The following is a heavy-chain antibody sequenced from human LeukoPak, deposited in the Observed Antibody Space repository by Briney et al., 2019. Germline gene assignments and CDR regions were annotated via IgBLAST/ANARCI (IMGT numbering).Heavy chain of an antibody. J-gene: IGHJ4*02. V-gene: IGHV1-69*01. CDR1: GGTFSSYA. D-gene: IGHD3-22*01. CDR3: ARVGYDSSGYYYY. CDR2: IIPIFGTA. Sequence: SVKVSCKASGGTFSSYAISWVRQAPGQGLEWMGGIIPIFGTANYAQKFRGRVTITADESTSTAYMELSSLRSEDTAVYYCARVGYDSSGYYYYWGQGTLVTVSS.